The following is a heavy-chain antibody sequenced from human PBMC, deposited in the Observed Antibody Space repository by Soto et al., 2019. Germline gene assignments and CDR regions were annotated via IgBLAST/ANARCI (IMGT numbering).Heavy chain of an antibody. J-gene: IGHJ4*02. Sequence: EVQLVESGGGPVKPGWSLRLSCAASGFAFNTYSMNWVRQAPGKGLEWVAFITRSSSYIYYADSVRGRFTLSRDNTKNSLYLQINRLRAEDTGIYDCAINDGRLILDYWGQRTLFTFSS. V-gene: IGHV3-21*06. CDR2: ITRSSSYI. CDR3: AINDGRLILDY. CDR1: GFAFNTYS. D-gene: IGHD6-25*01.